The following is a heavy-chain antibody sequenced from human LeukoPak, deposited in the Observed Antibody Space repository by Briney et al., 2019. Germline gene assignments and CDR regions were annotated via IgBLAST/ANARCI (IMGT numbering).Heavy chain of an antibody. CDR2: IYYSGST. V-gene: IGHV4-31*03. D-gene: IGHD2-8*02. J-gene: IGHJ4*02. CDR1: GGSISSGGYY. CDR3: ATAEGTGGYASY. Sequence: SETLSLTCTVSGGSISSGGYYWSWIRQHPGKGLEWIGYIYYSGSTYYNPSLKSRVTISVDTSKNQFSLKLTSVTAADTAVYYCATAEGTGGYASYWGQGTLVTVSS.